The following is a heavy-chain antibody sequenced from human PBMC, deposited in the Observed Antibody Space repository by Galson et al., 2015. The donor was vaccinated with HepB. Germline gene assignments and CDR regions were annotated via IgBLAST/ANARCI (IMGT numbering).Heavy chain of an antibody. V-gene: IGHV3-11*06. J-gene: IGHJ3*02. Sequence: SLRLSCAASGFTFSDYYMSWIRQAPGKGLEWVSYISSSSSYTNYADSVKGRFTISRDNAKNSLYLQMNSLRAEDTAVYYCARASGLDPYAFDIWGQGTMVTVSS. D-gene: IGHD6-6*01. CDR3: ARASGLDPYAFDI. CDR1: GFTFSDYY. CDR2: ISSSSSYT.